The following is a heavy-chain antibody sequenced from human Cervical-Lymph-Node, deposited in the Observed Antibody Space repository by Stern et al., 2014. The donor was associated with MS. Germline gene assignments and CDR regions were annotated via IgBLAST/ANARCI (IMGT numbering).Heavy chain of an antibody. V-gene: IGHV3-30*03. CDR2: ISDDGSNK. CDR3: ARPRLPFYYYYGMDV. Sequence: QVQLVESGGGVVQPGRSMRLSYAASGFIFSSYGMHWVRQAPGKGLEWVAVISDDGSNKYYADSVKGRFSISRDSSKDTLYLQMNRLRPEDTAVYYCARPRLPFYYYYGMDVWGPGTTVTVSS. CDR1: GFIFSSYG. J-gene: IGHJ6*02. D-gene: IGHD5-18*01.